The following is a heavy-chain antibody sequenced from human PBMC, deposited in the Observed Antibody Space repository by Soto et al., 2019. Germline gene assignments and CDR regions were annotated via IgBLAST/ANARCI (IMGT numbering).Heavy chain of an antibody. CDR1: GFTFSSYA. CDR2: ISYDGSNK. V-gene: IGHV3-30-3*01. D-gene: IGHD6-25*01. Sequence: GGSLRLSCAASGFTFSSYAMHWVRQAPGKGLEWVAVISYDGSNKYYADSVKGRFTISRDNSKNTLYLQMNSLRAEDTAVYYCASVPAVAADWFDPWGKGTLVTVSS. CDR3: ASVPAVAADWFDP. J-gene: IGHJ5*02.